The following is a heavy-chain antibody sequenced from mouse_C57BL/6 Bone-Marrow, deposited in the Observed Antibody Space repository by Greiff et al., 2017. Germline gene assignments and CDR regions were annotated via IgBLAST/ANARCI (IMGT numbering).Heavy chain of an antibody. CDR2: IRLKSDNYAT. CDR1: GFTFSNYW. Sequence: EVKVEESGGGLVQPGGSMKLSCVASGFTFSNYWMNWVRQSPEKGLEWVAQIRLKSDNYATHYAESVKGRFTISRDDSKSSVYLQMNNLRAEDTGIYYCTDPYSNYFMGYWGQGTSVTVSS. J-gene: IGHJ4*01. V-gene: IGHV6-3*01. CDR3: TDPYSNYFMGY. D-gene: IGHD2-5*01.